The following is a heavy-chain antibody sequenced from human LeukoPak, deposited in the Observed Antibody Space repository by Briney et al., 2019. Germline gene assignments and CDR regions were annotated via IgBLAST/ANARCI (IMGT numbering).Heavy chain of an antibody. V-gene: IGHV4-34*08. CDR3: AKHLRRRFFSRTLGFDP. CDR1: GFTFSDHY. J-gene: IGHJ5*02. Sequence: GSLRLSCAASGFTFSDHYMDWIRQPPGKGLEWIGEINHGGSTKFNPSLKSRVTISLDTSRNQFSLKVNSVTAADTAVYYCAKHLRRRFFSRTLGFDPWGQGTLVTVSS. D-gene: IGHD3-3*01. CDR2: INHGGST.